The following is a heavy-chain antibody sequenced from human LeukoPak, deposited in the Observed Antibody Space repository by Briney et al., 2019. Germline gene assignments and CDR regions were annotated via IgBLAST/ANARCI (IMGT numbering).Heavy chain of an antibody. CDR3: ARVRSMEGYGMDV. J-gene: IGHJ6*02. Sequence: GGSLRLSCAASGFTFSSYAMHWVRQAPGKGLEWVAVISYDGSNKYYADSVKGQFTISRDNSKNTLYLQMNSLRAEYTAVYYCARVRSMEGYGMDVWGQGTTVTVSS. V-gene: IGHV3-30-3*01. D-gene: IGHD2/OR15-2a*01. CDR1: GFTFSSYA. CDR2: ISYDGSNK.